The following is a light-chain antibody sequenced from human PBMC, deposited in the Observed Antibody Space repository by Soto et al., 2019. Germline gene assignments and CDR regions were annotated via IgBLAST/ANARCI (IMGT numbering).Light chain of an antibody. CDR2: DAS. Sequence: EIVLTQSPATLSLSPGERATLSCRASQTVNTYLAWYQQKPGQAPGLLIHDASSRATGIPARFSGSGSGTDFTLTISSLEPEDFAVYYCQQRSSWPQLTFGGGTKVEIK. V-gene: IGKV3-11*01. CDR3: QQRSSWPQLT. CDR1: QTVNTY. J-gene: IGKJ4*01.